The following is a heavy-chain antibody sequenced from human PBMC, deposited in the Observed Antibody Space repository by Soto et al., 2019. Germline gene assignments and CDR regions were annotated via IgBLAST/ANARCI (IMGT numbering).Heavy chain of an antibody. Sequence: GGSLRLSCVASGFTFSNYWMHWVRQPPGKGPVWVSRINSDGSSTIYADSVKGRFTISRDNSKNTLYLQMNSLRAEDTAVYYCARDKMATIYGYYYYYGMDVWGQGTTVTVSS. D-gene: IGHD5-12*01. CDR1: GFTFSNYW. CDR2: INSDGSST. J-gene: IGHJ6*02. CDR3: ARDKMATIYGYYYYYGMDV. V-gene: IGHV3-74*01.